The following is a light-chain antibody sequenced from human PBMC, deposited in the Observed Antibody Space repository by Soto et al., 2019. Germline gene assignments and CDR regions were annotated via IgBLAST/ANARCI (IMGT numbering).Light chain of an antibody. CDR2: EGS. Sequence: QSVLTQPASVSGSPGQSITISCTGTNSDIGSFNLVSWYQQYPGKAPKLMIYEGSKRPSGVSNRFSGAKSGNTASLTISGLQAEDEANYHCCSYAGRSAFVLFGGGTQLTVL. J-gene: IGLJ7*01. CDR1: NSDIGSFNL. V-gene: IGLV2-23*01. CDR3: CSYAGRSAFVL.